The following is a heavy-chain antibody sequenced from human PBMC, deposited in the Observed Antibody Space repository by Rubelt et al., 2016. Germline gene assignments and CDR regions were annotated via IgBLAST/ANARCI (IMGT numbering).Heavy chain of an antibody. J-gene: IGHJ4*02. CDR1: GFTFSSFH. Sequence: EVQLVESGGGLVKPGGSLRLSCAASGFTFSSFHMHWVRQAPGKGLQYVSAIGINGGTTYYADSVKGRFTISRDDSKNNLYLQMSSLRAEDTAVYYCVSSSLDYWGQGTLVTVSS. V-gene: IGHV3-64D*09. CDR2: IGINGGTT. CDR3: VSSSLDY. D-gene: IGHD6-13*01.